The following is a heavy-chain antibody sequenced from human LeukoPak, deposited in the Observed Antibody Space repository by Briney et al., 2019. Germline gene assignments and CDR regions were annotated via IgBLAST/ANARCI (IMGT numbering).Heavy chain of an antibody. CDR3: TRPYGSGSYHWFDP. J-gene: IGHJ5*02. Sequence: GGSLRLSCTASGFTFGDYAMSWGRQAPGKGLGWVGFIRSKAYGGTTEYAASVKGRFTISRDDSKSIAYLQMNSLKTEDTAVYYCTRPYGSGSYHWFDPWGQGTLVTVSS. V-gene: IGHV3-49*04. CDR1: GFTFGDYA. CDR2: IRSKAYGGTT. D-gene: IGHD3-10*01.